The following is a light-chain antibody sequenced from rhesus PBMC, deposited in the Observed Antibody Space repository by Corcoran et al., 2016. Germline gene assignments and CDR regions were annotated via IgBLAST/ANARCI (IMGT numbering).Light chain of an antibody. CDR1: QGISTY. J-gene: IGKJ2*01. Sequence: DIQMTQSPSSLSASVGDTVTITCRAGQGISTYLNWFQPKPGTTPKLLIYAASSLQSGVPSRFSGSGSGTEFTLTISSLQPEDFAVYYCLQHDTYPYTFGQGTKIEIK. CDR3: LQHDTYPYT. V-gene: IGKV1-28*01. CDR2: AAS.